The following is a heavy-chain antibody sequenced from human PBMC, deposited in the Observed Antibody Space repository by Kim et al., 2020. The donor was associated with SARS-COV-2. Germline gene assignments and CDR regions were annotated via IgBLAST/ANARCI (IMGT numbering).Heavy chain of an antibody. CDR3: ARGDIVVVPAPG. Sequence: GGSLRLSCAASGFTFSNYAMSWVRQAPGKGLEWVSSISGSGGGTYYADSVKGRFTISRDSSKTSLYLQMNSLRAEDTAVYYCARGDIVVVPAPGWGQGTLVTVSS. CDR2: ISGSGGGT. V-gene: IGHV3-23*01. D-gene: IGHD2-2*01. CDR1: GFTFSNYA. J-gene: IGHJ4*02.